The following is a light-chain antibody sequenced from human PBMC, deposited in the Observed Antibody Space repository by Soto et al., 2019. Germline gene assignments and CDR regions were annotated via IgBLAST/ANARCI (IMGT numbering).Light chain of an antibody. V-gene: IGKV3-20*01. CDR1: QSVSNDF. CDR2: GAS. Sequence: EIVLTQSPGILSLSPGQRVTLSCRASQSVSNDFLAWYQQKPGQAPRLLIYGASTRATDVPDRFSGSGSGADLTLTISSLEPEDFAVYYCQQYGSSPPLTFGGGTKVDIK. J-gene: IGKJ4*01. CDR3: QQYGSSPPLT.